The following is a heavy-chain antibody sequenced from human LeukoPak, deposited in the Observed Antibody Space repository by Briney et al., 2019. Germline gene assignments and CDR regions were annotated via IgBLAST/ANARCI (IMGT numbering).Heavy chain of an antibody. CDR2: IYTSGST. CDR3: ARSPFSNYGNYMDV. J-gene: IGHJ6*03. CDR1: GGSISSYY. V-gene: IGHV4-4*09. D-gene: IGHD4-11*01. Sequence: PSETLSLTCTVSGGSISSYYWSWIRQPPGKGLEWIGYIYTSGSTNYNPSLKSRVTISADTSKNQFSLKLSSVTAADTAVYYCARSPFSNYGNYMDVWGKGTTVTVSS.